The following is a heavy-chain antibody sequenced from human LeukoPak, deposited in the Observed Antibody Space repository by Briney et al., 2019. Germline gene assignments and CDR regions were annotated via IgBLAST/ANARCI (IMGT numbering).Heavy chain of an antibody. CDR2: INPSGGST. CDR1: GYTFTSYY. CDR3: ARDCLKYQLLFVFDP. V-gene: IGHV1-46*01. D-gene: IGHD2-2*01. J-gene: IGHJ5*02. Sequence: ASVKVSCKASGYTFTSYYMHWVRQAPGQGLEWMGIINPSGGSTSYAQKFQGRVTMTRDMSTSTVYMELSSLRSEDTAVYYCARDCLKYQLLFVFDPWGQGTLVTVSS.